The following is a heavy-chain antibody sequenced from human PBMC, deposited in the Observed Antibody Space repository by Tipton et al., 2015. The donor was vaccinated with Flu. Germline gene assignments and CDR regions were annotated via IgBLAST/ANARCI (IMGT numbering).Heavy chain of an antibody. CDR1: GSTFSSYA. D-gene: IGHD3-22*01. CDR2: IIPILGIA. J-gene: IGHJ4*02. CDR3: ASPNSGFFGY. Sequence: QVQLVQSGAEVRKPGSSVKVSCKASGSTFSSYAISWVRQAPGQGLEWMGRIIPILGIANYAQKFQGRVTITADKSTSTAYMELSSLRSEDAAVYYCASPNSGFFGYWGQGTLVPVSS. V-gene: IGHV1-69*04.